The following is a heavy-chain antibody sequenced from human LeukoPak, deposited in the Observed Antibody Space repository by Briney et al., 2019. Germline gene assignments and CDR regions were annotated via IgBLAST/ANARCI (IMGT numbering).Heavy chain of an antibody. D-gene: IGHD2-21*01. V-gene: IGHV3-23*01. CDR2: ISGSGGST. CDR1: GITLSNYG. Sequence: GGSLRLSCAVSGITLSNYGMSWVRQAPGKGLEWVAGISGSGGSTNYADSVKGRFTISRDNPTNTLFLQMNSLRAEDTAVYFCAKRGVAIRVILVGFHREAYYFDSWGQRALVTVSS. J-gene: IGHJ4*02. CDR3: AKRGVAIRVILVGFHREAYYFDS.